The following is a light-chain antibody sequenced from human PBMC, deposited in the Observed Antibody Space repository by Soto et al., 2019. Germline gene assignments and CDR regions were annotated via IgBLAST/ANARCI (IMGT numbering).Light chain of an antibody. J-gene: IGKJ2*01. V-gene: IGKV2-28*01. CDR1: QRLLHSNGNNF. CDR3: MQALQTPYP. CDR2: LGS. Sequence: EIVMTQSPPSLTVTPGEPASISCRSSQRLLHSNGNNFLDWYLQKPGQSPQLLIYLGSNRASGVPDRVSGSAAGTDFTLKISRVEAEDVGVYYCMQALQTPYPFGQGTKLEIK.